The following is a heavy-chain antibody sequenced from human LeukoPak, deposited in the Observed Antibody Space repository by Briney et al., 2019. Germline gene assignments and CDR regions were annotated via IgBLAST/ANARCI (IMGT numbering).Heavy chain of an antibody. V-gene: IGHV7-4-1*02. CDR2: INTKTGDP. CDR3: ARDVLTVVVAGSSFEF. D-gene: IGHD2-15*01. Sequence: ASVKVSCKASGYTFSSYALIWVRQAPGQGLERMGWINTKTGDPTYAQDFTGRFVFSLDTSVNTAFLQINSLKTEDTAVYYCARDVLTVVVAGSSFEFWGQGTLVSVSS. J-gene: IGHJ4*02. CDR1: GYTFSSYA.